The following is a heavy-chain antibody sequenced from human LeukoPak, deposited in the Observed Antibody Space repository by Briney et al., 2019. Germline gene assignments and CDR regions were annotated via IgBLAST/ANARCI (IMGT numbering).Heavy chain of an antibody. CDR3: ARGLVTMVQGVIHNWFDP. V-gene: IGHV3-48*02. Sequence: PGGSLRLSCAASGFTFSSYSMNWVRQAPGKGLEWVSYMSSSSSTIYYADSVKGRFTISRDNAKNSLYLQMNSLRDEDTAVYYCARGLVTMVQGVIHNWFDPWGQGTLVTVSS. CDR1: GFTFSSYS. CDR2: MSSSSSTI. J-gene: IGHJ5*02. D-gene: IGHD3-10*01.